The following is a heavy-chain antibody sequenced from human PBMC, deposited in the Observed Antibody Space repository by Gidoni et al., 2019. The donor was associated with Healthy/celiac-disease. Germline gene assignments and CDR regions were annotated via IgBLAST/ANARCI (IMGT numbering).Heavy chain of an antibody. CDR3: ARGPAGTVTRGPYYFDY. V-gene: IGHV3-30-3*01. CDR1: GFTFSSYA. CDR2: ISYDGSNK. Sequence: QVQLVESGGGVVQPGRPLRLSCAASGFTFSSYAMHWVRQAPGKGLEWVAVISYDGSNKYYADSVKGRFTISRDNSKNTLYLQMNSLRAEDTAVYYCARGPAGTVTRGPYYFDYWGQGTLVTVSS. D-gene: IGHD4-17*01. J-gene: IGHJ4*02.